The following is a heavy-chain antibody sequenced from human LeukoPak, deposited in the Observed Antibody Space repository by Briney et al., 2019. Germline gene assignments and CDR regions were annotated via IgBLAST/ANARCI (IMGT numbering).Heavy chain of an antibody. CDR2: ISSSSSYI. CDR1: GFTFSSYS. V-gene: IGHV3-21*01. D-gene: IGHD4-17*01. CDR3: ARDNYDYGDYGSYYGMDV. Sequence: GGSLRLSCAASGFTFSSYSMNWVRQAPGKGLEWVSSISSSSSYIYYADSVKGRFTISRDNAKNSLYLQMNSQRAEDTAVYYCARDNYDYGDYGSYYGMDVWGQGTTVTVSS. J-gene: IGHJ6*02.